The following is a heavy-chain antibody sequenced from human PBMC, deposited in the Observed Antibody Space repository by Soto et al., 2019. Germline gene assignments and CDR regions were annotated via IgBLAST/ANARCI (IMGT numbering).Heavy chain of an antibody. CDR2: ISSSSSYI. V-gene: IGHV3-21*01. CDR1: GFTFSSYS. J-gene: IGHJ4*02. Sequence: EVQLVESGGGLVKPGGSLRLSCAASGFTFSSYSMNWVRQAPGKGLEWVSSISSSSSYIYYADSVKGRFTISRDNAKNSLYLQMNSLRAEDTAVYYCARAQVSYCSGGSCHHNFDYWGQGTLVTVSS. D-gene: IGHD2-15*01. CDR3: ARAQVSYCSGGSCHHNFDY.